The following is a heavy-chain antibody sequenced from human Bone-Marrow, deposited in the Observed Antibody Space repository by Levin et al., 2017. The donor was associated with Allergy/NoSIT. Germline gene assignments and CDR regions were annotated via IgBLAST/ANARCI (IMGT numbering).Heavy chain of an antibody. Sequence: LSLTCAGSGFSVSNYYMSWVRQAPGKGLEWVSVIYSAGSTNYPDSVKGRFTISRDNSKNTLYLQMSSLRAEDTAVYYCAADHGSSWCLHWGQGTLVTVSS. CDR3: AADHGSSWCLH. D-gene: IGHD6-13*01. CDR1: GFSVSNYY. V-gene: IGHV3-66*01. CDR2: IYSAGST. J-gene: IGHJ4*02.